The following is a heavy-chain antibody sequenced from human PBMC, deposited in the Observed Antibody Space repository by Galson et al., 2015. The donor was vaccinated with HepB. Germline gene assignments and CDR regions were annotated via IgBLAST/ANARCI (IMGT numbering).Heavy chain of an antibody. V-gene: IGHV7-4-1*02. D-gene: IGHD3-3*01. CDR2: INTNTGNP. CDR1: GYTFTSYA. Sequence: SVKVSCKASGYTFTSYAMNWVRQTPGQGLEWMGWINTNTGNPTYAQGFTGRFVFSLDTSVSTAYLQISSLKAEDTAVYYCARDAVLRFLEWPYGGSWGFDYWGQGTLVTVSS. CDR3: ARDAVLRFLEWPYGGSWGFDY. J-gene: IGHJ4*02.